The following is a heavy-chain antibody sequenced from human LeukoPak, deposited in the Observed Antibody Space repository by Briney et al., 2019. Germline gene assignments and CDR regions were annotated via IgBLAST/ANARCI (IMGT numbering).Heavy chain of an antibody. CDR3: AKDHYDFWSGYFFPGWFDP. CDR2: IWYDGSNK. J-gene: IGHJ5*02. V-gene: IGHV3-33*06. Sequence: GGSLRLSCAASGFTFSSYGMHWVRQAPGKGLEWVAVIWYDGSNKYYADSVKGRFTISRDNSKNTLYLQMNSLRAEDTAVYYCAKDHYDFWSGYFFPGWFDPWGQGTLVTVSS. D-gene: IGHD3-3*01. CDR1: GFTFSSYG.